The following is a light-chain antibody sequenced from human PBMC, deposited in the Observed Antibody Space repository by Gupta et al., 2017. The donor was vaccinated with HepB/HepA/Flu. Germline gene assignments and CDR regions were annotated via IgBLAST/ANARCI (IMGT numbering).Light chain of an antibody. Sequence: EIVLTQSPGTLSLSPGEGATLSCRASQSVSTSYLAWYQQKPGQAPRLLIYGTYTRATGIPDRFSGSGSGTDFSLTISRLEPDDFAVYHCHQHGYSPYRFGQGTKLEIK. J-gene: IGKJ2*03. CDR2: GTY. CDR3: HQHGYSPYR. CDR1: QSVSTSY. V-gene: IGKV3-20*01.